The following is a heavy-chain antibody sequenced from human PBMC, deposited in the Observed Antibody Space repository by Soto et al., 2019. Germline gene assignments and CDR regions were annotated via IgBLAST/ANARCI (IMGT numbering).Heavy chain of an antibody. J-gene: IGHJ5*02. V-gene: IGHV1-3*01. CDR1: GYTFTSYG. CDR2: INAANGDT. Sequence: ASVKVSCKASGYTFTSYGIHWVRRAPGQRLEWMGWINAANGDTKYSPKFQGRVTITRDTSASTAYMELSSLRSEDTAVYYCVRRHVSATGIDWFDPWGQGTLVTVSS. CDR3: VRRHVSATGIDWFDP. D-gene: IGHD6-13*01.